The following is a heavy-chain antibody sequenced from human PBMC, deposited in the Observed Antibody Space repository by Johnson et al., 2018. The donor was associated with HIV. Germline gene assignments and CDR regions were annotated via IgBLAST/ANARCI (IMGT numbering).Heavy chain of an antibody. CDR1: GFTFSSYA. CDR3: AKERMGLAYCGGDCWEDAFDI. CDR2: ISWNSGSI. V-gene: IGHV3-9*01. J-gene: IGHJ3*02. D-gene: IGHD2-21*01. Sequence: VQLVESGGGVVQPGRSLRLSCAASGFTFSSYAMHWVRQAPGKGLEWVSGISWNSGSIGYADSVKGRFTISRDNAKNSLYLQMNSLRAEDTAVYYCAKERMGLAYCGGDCWEDAFDIWGQGTMVTVSS.